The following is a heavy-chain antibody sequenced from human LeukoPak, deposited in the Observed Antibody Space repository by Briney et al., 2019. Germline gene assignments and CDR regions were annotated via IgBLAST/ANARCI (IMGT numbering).Heavy chain of an antibody. CDR1: GGTFSSYA. J-gene: IGHJ6*03. D-gene: IGHD3-10*01. CDR3: ARTLWFGELSSYYYYYMDV. CDR2: IIPIFGTA. Sequence: ASVKVSCKASGGTFSSYAISWVRQAPGQGLEWMGGIIPIFGTANYAQKFQGRVTITADESTSTAYMELSSLRSEDTAVYYCARTLWFGELSSYYYYYMDVWGKGTTVTISS. V-gene: IGHV1-69*13.